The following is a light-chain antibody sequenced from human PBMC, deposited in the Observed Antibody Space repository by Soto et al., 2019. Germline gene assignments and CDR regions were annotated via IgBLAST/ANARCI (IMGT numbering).Light chain of an antibody. J-gene: IGLJ2*01. CDR1: SNDVGAYNY. CDR2: DVS. CDR3: CSYAGSYSVV. Sequence: QSALTQPRSVSGSPGQSITISCTGTSNDVGAYNYVSWYQQHPGKAPKVLIYDVSKRPSGVPDRFSGSKSANTASLTISGLQADDEADYFCCSYAGSYSVVFGGGTKLTVL. V-gene: IGLV2-11*01.